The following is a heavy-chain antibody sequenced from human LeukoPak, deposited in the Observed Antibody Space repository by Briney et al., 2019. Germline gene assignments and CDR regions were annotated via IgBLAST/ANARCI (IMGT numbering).Heavy chain of an antibody. Sequence: AETLSLTCTVSGGSVSSGNHYWSWIRQPPGRGLEWIGYIYYTGDTTYNPSLKSRVTISIDTSKNQFSLKVTSVTATDTAIYYCARGKTWFAPWGQGTLVTISS. CDR3: ARGKTWFAP. J-gene: IGHJ5*02. CDR1: GGSVSSGNHY. CDR2: IYYTGDT. D-gene: IGHD4-23*01. V-gene: IGHV4-61*01.